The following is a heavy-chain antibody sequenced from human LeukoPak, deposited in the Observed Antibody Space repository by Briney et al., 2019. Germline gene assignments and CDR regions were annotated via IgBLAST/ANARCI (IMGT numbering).Heavy chain of an antibody. Sequence: ASVKVSCKASGYTFTSYDINWVRQATGQGLEWMGWMKPNSGNTGYAQKFQGRVTMTRNTSISTAYMELSSLRSEDTAVYYCARGRTPVYRAWFDPWGQGTLVTVSS. CDR2: MKPNSGNT. D-gene: IGHD1-14*01. V-gene: IGHV1-8*01. CDR3: ARGRTPVYRAWFDP. J-gene: IGHJ5*02. CDR1: GYTFTSYD.